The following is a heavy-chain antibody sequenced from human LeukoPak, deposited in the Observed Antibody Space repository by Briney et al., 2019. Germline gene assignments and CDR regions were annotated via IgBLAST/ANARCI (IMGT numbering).Heavy chain of an antibody. CDR2: INPTGGST. Sequence: GASVKVSCTASGYTFPSYFMHWVRQVPGQGLEWMGIINPTGGSTTYAQKFQGRVTMTRDTSTSTVYMELSSLRSDDTAVYYCARTAARRFDYWGQGTLVTVSS. V-gene: IGHV1-46*01. D-gene: IGHD6-6*01. CDR1: GYTFPSYF. J-gene: IGHJ4*02. CDR3: ARTAARRFDY.